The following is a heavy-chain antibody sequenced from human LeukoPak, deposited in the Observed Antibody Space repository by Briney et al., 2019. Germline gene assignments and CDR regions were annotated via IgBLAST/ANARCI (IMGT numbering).Heavy chain of an antibody. CDR1: GFTVSSNY. CDR2: IYSGGST. D-gene: IGHD5-12*01. Sequence: GGSLRLSCAASGFTVSSNYMSWVRQAPGKGLEWVSVIYSGGSTYYADSVKGRFTISRDNSKNTLYLQMNSLRAEDTAVYYCARVGYSGYDNRGSFDYWGQGTLVTVSS. CDR3: ARVGYSGYDNRGSFDY. J-gene: IGHJ4*02. V-gene: IGHV3-66*01.